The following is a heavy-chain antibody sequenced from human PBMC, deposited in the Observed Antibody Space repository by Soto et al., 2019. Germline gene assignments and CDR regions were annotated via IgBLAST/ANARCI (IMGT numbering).Heavy chain of an antibody. Sequence: ASVKVSCKASGYTFTSYAMHWVRQAPGQRLEWMGWINAGNGNTKYSQKFQGRVTITRDTSASTAYMELSSLRSEDTAVYYCAMEWLLSHYYYYGMDVGGQGTTVTVSS. CDR2: INAGNGNT. CDR3: AMEWLLSHYYYYGMDV. D-gene: IGHD3-3*01. CDR1: GYTFTSYA. J-gene: IGHJ6*02. V-gene: IGHV1-3*01.